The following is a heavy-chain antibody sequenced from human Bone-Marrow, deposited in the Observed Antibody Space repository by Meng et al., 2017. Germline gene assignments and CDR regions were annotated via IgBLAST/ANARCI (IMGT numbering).Heavy chain of an antibody. V-gene: IGHV4-30-4*08. CDR2: IHFSGST. J-gene: IGHJ5*02. Sequence: QVQLQESGPGLVKPAETRALTGTVSGGSISSGTYYWGWIRQLPGKGLEWIGYIHFSGSTYYNPSLNSRITISVDMSRNQFSLRLTSVTSADMAVYYCARVNSDCGGVMCYKGWFDPWGQGTLVTVSS. CDR1: GGSISSGTYY. D-gene: IGHD2-21*01. CDR3: ARVNSDCGGVMCYKGWFDP.